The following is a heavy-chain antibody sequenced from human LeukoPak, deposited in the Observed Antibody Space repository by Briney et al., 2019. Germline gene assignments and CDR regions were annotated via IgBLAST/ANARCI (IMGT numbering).Heavy chain of an antibody. CDR3: ARHRAPYYDYVWGSYHQNWFDP. CDR2: IYPGDSDT. J-gene: IGHJ5*02. CDR1: GYSFTSYW. V-gene: IGHV5-51*01. D-gene: IGHD3-16*02. Sequence: PGESLKISCNGSGYSFTSYWIGWVRQMSGKSLEWKGIIYPGDSDTSYSPSFQGQVTLSADKSIRTAYLQRSSLKASDTAMYYCARHRAPYYDYVWGSYHQNWFDPWGQGTLVTVSS.